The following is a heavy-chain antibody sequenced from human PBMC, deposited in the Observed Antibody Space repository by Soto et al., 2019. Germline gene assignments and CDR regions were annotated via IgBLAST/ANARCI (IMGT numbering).Heavy chain of an antibody. CDR3: GKGVTWWVAAMYV. J-gene: IGHJ6*02. D-gene: IGHD6-13*01. V-gene: IGHV3-23*01. CDR2: ISGSGGST. Sequence: GGSLRLSCAASGFTFSSCAMSWVRQAPGKGLESVSAISGSGGSTYYADAVKGRFPISRDNSKNTLYLQMNSMRDEHKAVYYCGKGVTWWVAAMYVCGPEGTVTVPS. CDR1: GFTFSSCA.